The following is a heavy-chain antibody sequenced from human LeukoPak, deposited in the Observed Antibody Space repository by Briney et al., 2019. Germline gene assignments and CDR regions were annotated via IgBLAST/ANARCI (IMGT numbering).Heavy chain of an antibody. J-gene: IGHJ6*02. Sequence: SETLSLTCTVSGGSVSSGSYYRSWIRQPPGKGLEWIGYIYYSGCTNYNPSLKSRVTISVDTSKNQFSLKLSSVTAADTAVYYCASKPNYDILTGYYSDYYYYGMDVWGQGTTVTVSS. CDR2: IYYSGCT. CDR3: ASKPNYDILTGYYSDYYYYGMDV. CDR1: GGSVSSGSYY. V-gene: IGHV4-61*01. D-gene: IGHD3-9*01.